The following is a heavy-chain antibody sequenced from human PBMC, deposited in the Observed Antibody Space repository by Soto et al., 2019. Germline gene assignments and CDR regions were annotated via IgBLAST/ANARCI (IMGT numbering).Heavy chain of an antibody. Sequence: QVPLVQSGAEVKKPGASVKVSCKASGYTFTSYGISWVRQAPGQGLEWMGWISPYNGNTNYSQMLQGRVTMTTDTSRSTAYMELRSLRSDDTAVYYCARDRKYSTSFDYWGQGTLVTVSS. CDR3: ARDRKYSTSFDY. CDR2: ISPYNGNT. J-gene: IGHJ4*02. D-gene: IGHD6-6*01. V-gene: IGHV1-18*01. CDR1: GYTFTSYG.